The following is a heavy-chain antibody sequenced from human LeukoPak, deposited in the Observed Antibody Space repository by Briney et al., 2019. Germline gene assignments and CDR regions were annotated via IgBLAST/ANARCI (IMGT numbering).Heavy chain of an antibody. Sequence: ASVKVSCKASGYTFTSYGISWVRQAPGQGLEWMGWISGYNGHTKYVQKFQGRATMTTDTSTSTAYMELRSLRSDDTAVYYCARDVYYYDSSGPPEGFDYWGQGTLVTVSS. CDR2: ISGYNGHT. V-gene: IGHV1-18*01. CDR1: GYTFTSYG. D-gene: IGHD3-22*01. CDR3: ARDVYYYDSSGPPEGFDY. J-gene: IGHJ4*02.